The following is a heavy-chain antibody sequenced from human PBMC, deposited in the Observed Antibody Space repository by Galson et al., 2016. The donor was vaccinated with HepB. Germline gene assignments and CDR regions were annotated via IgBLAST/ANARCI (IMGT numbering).Heavy chain of an antibody. V-gene: IGHV1-69*06. J-gene: IGHJ6*02. CDR1: GATFSTYP. D-gene: IGHD2-21*02. CDR2: IIPMFATS. Sequence: SVKVSCKASGATFSTYPLSWVRQAPGQGLEWMGGIIPMFATSNYAQKFQGQVTISDDRSISTAYLRWRSLKASDTAMYYCARHSTASPLYYYYGMDVWGQGTTVTVS. CDR3: ARHSTASPLYYYYGMDV.